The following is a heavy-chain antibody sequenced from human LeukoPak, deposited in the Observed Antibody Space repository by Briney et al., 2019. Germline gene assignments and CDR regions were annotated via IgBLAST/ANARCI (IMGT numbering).Heavy chain of an antibody. CDR2: IYPGDSDT. Sequence: PGESLKISCKGSGYSFTSYWIGWVRQMPGKGLEWMGIIYPGDSDTRYSPSFQGQVTISADKSISTAYLQWSSLKASDTAMYYCARQKDYYDSSGPEGPYFDYWGQGTLVTVSS. D-gene: IGHD3-22*01. V-gene: IGHV5-51*01. J-gene: IGHJ4*02. CDR1: GYSFTSYW. CDR3: ARQKDYYDSSGPEGPYFDY.